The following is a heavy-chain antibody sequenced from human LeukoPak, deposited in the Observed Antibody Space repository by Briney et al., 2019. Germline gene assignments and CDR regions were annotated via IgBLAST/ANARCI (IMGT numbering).Heavy chain of an antibody. CDR1: GYSISSGYY. D-gene: IGHD3-10*01. Sequence: SETLSLTCAVSGYSISSGYYWGWIRQPPGKGLEWIGNIYQSGSTYSNPSLKSRVTISVDTSKNHFSLKLTSVTAADTAVYYCARTYYYGSGSYQDSYGFDIWGQGTVVTVAP. CDR3: ARTYYYGSGSYQDSYGFDI. V-gene: IGHV4-38-2*01. CDR2: IYQSGST. J-gene: IGHJ3*02.